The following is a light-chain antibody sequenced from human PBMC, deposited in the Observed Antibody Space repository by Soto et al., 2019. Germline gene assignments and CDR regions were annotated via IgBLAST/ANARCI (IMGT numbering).Light chain of an antibody. CDR1: SSDVGAYNF. V-gene: IGLV2-14*01. J-gene: IGLJ1*01. CDR3: SSHRSSTTFV. Sequence: QSVLTQPASVSGSPGQSITISCTGTSSDVGAYNFVSWYQQYPGKAPKVIIFEVRKRPSGVSNRFSGSKSGDTASLTISGLQAEDEADYYCSSHRSSTTFVFGTGTKVTVL. CDR2: EVR.